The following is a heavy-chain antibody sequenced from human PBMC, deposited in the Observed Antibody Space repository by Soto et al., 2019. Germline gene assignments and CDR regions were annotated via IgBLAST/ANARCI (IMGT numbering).Heavy chain of an antibody. CDR3: AKPVGYYDSSGYYPDY. Sequence: EVQLLESGGGLVQPGGSLRLSCAASGFTFSSYAMSWVRQAPGKGLEWVSAISGSGGSTYYADSVKGRFTISRDNSKNTLYLQMNSLRAEDTAVYYCAKPVGYYDSSGYYPDYWGQETLVTVSS. CDR2: ISGSGGST. J-gene: IGHJ4*02. D-gene: IGHD3-22*01. CDR1: GFTFSSYA. V-gene: IGHV3-23*01.